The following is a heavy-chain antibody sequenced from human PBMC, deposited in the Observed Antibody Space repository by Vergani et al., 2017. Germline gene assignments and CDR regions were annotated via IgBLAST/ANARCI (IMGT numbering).Heavy chain of an antibody. CDR2: IIPVLGKT. Sequence: QVQLVQSGAEVKKPGSSVKVSCKASGGTFSSNTISWVRQVPGQGLEWMGRIIPVLGKTKYAQDFQGRLTITRDMSTSTAYMELSSLRSEDTAVYYCAADRGSYPGMDVWGQGTTVTVSS. V-gene: IGHV1-69*09. J-gene: IGHJ6*02. CDR1: GGTFSSNT. D-gene: IGHD1-26*01. CDR3: AADRGSYPGMDV.